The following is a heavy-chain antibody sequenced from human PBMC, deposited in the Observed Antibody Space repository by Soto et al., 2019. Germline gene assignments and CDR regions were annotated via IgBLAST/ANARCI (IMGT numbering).Heavy chain of an antibody. CDR1: GDSISGYY. D-gene: IGHD6-19*01. Sequence: KTSETLSLTCTVSGDSISGYYWNWIRQPAGKGLEWIGRIYASGSTTSNPSLRSRVALSVDTSKNQFSLNLNSVTAADTAMYYCARSGYSSGWYTAFDSWSQGTLVTVSS. J-gene: IGHJ4*02. CDR3: ARSGYSSGWYTAFDS. V-gene: IGHV4-4*07. CDR2: IYASGST.